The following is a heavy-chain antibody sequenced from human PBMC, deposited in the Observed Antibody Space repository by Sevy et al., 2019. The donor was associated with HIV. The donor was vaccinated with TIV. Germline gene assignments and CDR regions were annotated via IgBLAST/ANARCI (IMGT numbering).Heavy chain of an antibody. CDR3: ARHTGYSSSWDAFDI. V-gene: IGHV3-23*01. D-gene: IGHD6-13*01. Sequence: GGSLRLSCAASGFTFSSYAMSWVRQAPGKALEWVSAISGSGGSTYYADSVKGRFTISRDNSKNTLYLQMNSLRAEDTAVYYCARHTGYSSSWDAFDIWGQGTMVTVSS. CDR1: GFTFSSYA. J-gene: IGHJ3*02. CDR2: ISGSGGST.